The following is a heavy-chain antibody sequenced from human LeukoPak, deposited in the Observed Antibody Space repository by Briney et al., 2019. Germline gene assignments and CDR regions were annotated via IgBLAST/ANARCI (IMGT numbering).Heavy chain of an antibody. CDR3: ARGQSGTTPGLDS. V-gene: IGHV4-39*07. Sequence: PSETLSLTCTVSGGSISSSSYYWGWIRQPPGKGLEWIGSIYYSGSTYYNPSLKSRVTISVDTSKNQFSLKLSSVTAADTAVYYCARGQSGTTPGLDSWGQGTLVTVSS. CDR1: GGSISSSSYY. D-gene: IGHD1-14*01. J-gene: IGHJ5*01. CDR2: IYYSGST.